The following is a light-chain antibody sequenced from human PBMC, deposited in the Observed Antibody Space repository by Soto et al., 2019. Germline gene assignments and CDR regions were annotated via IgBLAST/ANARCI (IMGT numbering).Light chain of an antibody. V-gene: IGLV2-14*01. CDR1: SSDVGTYNY. J-gene: IGLJ2*01. Sequence: QSALTQPASVSGSPGQSITISCTGTSSDVGTYNYVSWYQQHPGKAPKLMIYAVSNRPSGVSNRFSGSKSGNTASLTISGLQAEDEADYYCSSHTGSTVVFGGGTKVTVL. CDR3: SSHTGSTVV. CDR2: AVS.